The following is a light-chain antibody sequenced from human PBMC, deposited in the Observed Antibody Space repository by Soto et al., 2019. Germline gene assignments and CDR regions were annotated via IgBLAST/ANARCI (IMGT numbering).Light chain of an antibody. J-gene: IGLJ2*01. V-gene: IGLV2-11*01. Sequence: QSALTQPRSVSGSPGQSVTISCTGTSSDVGNYNYVSWYRHHPGKAPKVLIYDVSKRPSGVPDRFSGSKSGNTASLTVSGLQAEDEAHYYCSSYVGTYGVLFGGGTKLTVL. CDR3: SSYVGTYGVL. CDR2: DVS. CDR1: SSDVGNYNY.